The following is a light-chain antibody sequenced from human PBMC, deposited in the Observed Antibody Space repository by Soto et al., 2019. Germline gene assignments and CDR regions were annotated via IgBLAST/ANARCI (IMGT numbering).Light chain of an antibody. Sequence: DIQMTQSPSSLSASVGDRVTITCRASQGISHFLAWYQQKPGKVPKLLIYAASTLQSRVPSRFSGSGSGTDFTLTINSLQPEDGSTYYCQKYNSVPFTFGPGTSVDIK. V-gene: IGKV1-27*01. J-gene: IGKJ3*01. CDR2: AAS. CDR3: QKYNSVPFT. CDR1: QGISHF.